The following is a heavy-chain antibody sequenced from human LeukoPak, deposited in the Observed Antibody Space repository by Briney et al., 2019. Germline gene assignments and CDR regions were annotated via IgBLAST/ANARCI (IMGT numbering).Heavy chain of an antibody. D-gene: IGHD4-17*01. CDR2: IYSGGST. CDR3: ARDLFGDYPHIIQH. J-gene: IGHJ1*01. V-gene: IGHV3-66*01. Sequence: PGGSLRLSCAASEFTVSGHYISWVRQAPGKGLEWVSVIYSGGSTYYADSVKGRFTISRDNSKNTLYLQTNSLRAEDTAVYYCARDLFGDYPHIIQHWGQGTLVTVSS. CDR1: EFTVSGHY.